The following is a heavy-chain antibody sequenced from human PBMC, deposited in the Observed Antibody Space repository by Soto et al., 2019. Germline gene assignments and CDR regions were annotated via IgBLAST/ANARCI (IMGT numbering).Heavy chain of an antibody. J-gene: IGHJ1*01. D-gene: IGHD2-21*02. CDR1: GFTFSSYG. Sequence: GGSLRLSCAASGFTFSSYGMHWVRQAPGKGLEWVAVIWYDGSNKYYADSVKGRFTISRDNSKNTLYLQMNSLRAEDTAVYYCARDLLRSGAYCSGRCYSGRFQHWGQGTLVTVSS. CDR2: IWYDGSNK. V-gene: IGHV3-33*01. CDR3: ARDLLRSGAYCSGRCYSGRFQH.